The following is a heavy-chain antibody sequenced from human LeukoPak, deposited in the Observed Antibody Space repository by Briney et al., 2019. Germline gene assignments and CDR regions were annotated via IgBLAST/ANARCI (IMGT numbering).Heavy chain of an antibody. J-gene: IGHJ4*02. CDR1: GGSISSGSYY. CDR3: ATTEYDFWSGYHGY. D-gene: IGHD3-3*01. Sequence: PSQTLSLTCTVSGGSISSGSYYWSWIRQPAGKGLEWIGRIYTSGSTNYNPSLKSRVTISVDTSKNQFSLKLSSVTAADTAVYYCATTEYDFWSGYHGYWGQGTLVTVSS. CDR2: IYTSGST. V-gene: IGHV4-61*02.